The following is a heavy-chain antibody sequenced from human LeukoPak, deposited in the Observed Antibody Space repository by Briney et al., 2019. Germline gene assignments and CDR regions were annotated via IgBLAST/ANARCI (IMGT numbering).Heavy chain of an antibody. J-gene: IGHJ4*02. CDR1: GYTFTSYG. CDR3: ARDSLGYDSSGYYWFDY. V-gene: IGHV1-18*01. D-gene: IGHD3-22*01. CDR2: ISAYNGNT. Sequence: ASVKVSCKASGYTFTSYGISWVRQAPGQGLEWMGWISAYNGNTNYAQKLQGRVTMTTDTSTSTAYMELRSLRSDDTAVYYCARDSLGYDSSGYYWFDYWGQGTLVTVSS.